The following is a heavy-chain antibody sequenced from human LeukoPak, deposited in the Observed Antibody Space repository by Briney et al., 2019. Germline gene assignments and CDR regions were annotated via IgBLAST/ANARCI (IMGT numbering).Heavy chain of an antibody. J-gene: IGHJ4*02. Sequence: KPSETLSLTCGVSCTSFTSFYWGWIRQTPGKGLEWIGEVNHSGYTNMNPSLKSRVTISVDTSKNQFSLMMTSVTAADTAVYFCARMTTGHDYWGQGTLVTVSS. V-gene: IGHV4-34*01. CDR2: VNHSGYT. CDR3: ARMTTGHDY. D-gene: IGHD4-17*01. CDR1: CTSFTSFY.